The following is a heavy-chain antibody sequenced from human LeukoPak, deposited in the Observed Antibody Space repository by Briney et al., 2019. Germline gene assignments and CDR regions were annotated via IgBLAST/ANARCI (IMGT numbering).Heavy chain of an antibody. J-gene: IGHJ6*03. Sequence: ASVKVSCKASGYTFTSYDINWVRQATGQGLEWMGWMNPNSGNTGYAQKFQGRVTITRNTSISTAYMELSSLRSEDTAVYYCARVRSMVRGVTQRYYYYYMDVWGKGTTVTVSS. CDR1: GYTFTSYD. V-gene: IGHV1-8*03. D-gene: IGHD3-10*01. CDR3: ARVRSMVRGVTQRYYYYYMDV. CDR2: MNPNSGNT.